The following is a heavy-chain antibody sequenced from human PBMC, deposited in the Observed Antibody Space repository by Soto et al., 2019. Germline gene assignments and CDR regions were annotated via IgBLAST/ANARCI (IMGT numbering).Heavy chain of an antibody. Sequence: GGSLRLSCSASGFTFSSYAMHWVRQAPGKGLEYVSAISSNGGSTYYADSVKGRFTISRDNSKNTLYLQMSSLRAEDTAVYYCVKEARDYYGSGSYYLFDYWGQGTLVTVSS. V-gene: IGHV3-64D*08. D-gene: IGHD3-10*01. J-gene: IGHJ4*02. CDR3: VKEARDYYGSGSYYLFDY. CDR2: ISSNGGST. CDR1: GFTFSSYA.